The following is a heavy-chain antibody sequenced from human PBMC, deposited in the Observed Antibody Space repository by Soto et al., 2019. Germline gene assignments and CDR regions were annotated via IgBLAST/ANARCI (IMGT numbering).Heavy chain of an antibody. CDR1: GYNFTSHY. CDR3: ARVGYSSTGTTFHYHGLDV. V-gene: IGHV1-46*01. Sequence: ASVKVSCKASGYNFTSHYMHWVRQAPGQGLESMGIIYPRGGTTIYAQKFQGRVTMNRDTSTHTFYMELSSLRSEDTAMYYCARVGYSSTGTTFHYHGLDVWGQGTTVTVSS. J-gene: IGHJ6*02. CDR2: IYPRGGTT. D-gene: IGHD3-22*01.